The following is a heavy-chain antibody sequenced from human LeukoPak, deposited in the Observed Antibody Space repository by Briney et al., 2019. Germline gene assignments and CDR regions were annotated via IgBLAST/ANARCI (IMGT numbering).Heavy chain of an antibody. CDR2: ISSSSSYI. CDR1: GFTFSSYS. D-gene: IGHD6-13*01. CDR3: AREGYSSSWYPQDYYYYYMDV. J-gene: IGHJ6*03. V-gene: IGHV3-21*01. Sequence: GGSLRLSCAASGFTFSSYSMNWVRQAPGKGLEWVSSISSSSSYIYYADSVKGRFTISRDNAKNSLYLQMNSLRAEDTAVYYCAREGYSSSWYPQDYYYYYMDVWGEGTTVTVSS.